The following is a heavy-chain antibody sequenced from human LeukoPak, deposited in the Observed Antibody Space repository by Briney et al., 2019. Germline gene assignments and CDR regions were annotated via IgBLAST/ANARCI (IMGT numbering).Heavy chain of an antibody. V-gene: IGHV6-1*01. CDR2: TDQRSKWYN. CDR3: ARSPSPYSSGWYFDY. J-gene: IGHJ4*02. Sequence: SQTLSLTCAISGDSVSINSAAWNWLRQSPARGLEWLGRTDQRSKWYNDYAVSVKSRITINPDISKNQFSLQLNSVTPEDTAVYYCARSPSPYSSGWYFDYWGQGTLVTVSS. D-gene: IGHD6-19*01. CDR1: GDSVSINSAA.